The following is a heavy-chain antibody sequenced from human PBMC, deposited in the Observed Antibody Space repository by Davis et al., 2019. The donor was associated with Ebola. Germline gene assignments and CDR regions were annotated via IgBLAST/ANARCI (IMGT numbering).Heavy chain of an antibody. CDR2: IKPSSGGT. CDR1: GYIFTAQY. CDR3: ARDAVGDNILKLDY. V-gene: IGHV1-2*02. Sequence: ASVKVSCKASGYIFTAQYLHWVRQAPGQGLEWLGWIKPSSGGTTYAQKFQGRVTMTSDTSTGTVYMELLRLMSDDTAVYYCARDAVGDNILKLDYWGQGTLVTVSS. J-gene: IGHJ4*02. D-gene: IGHD4-17*01.